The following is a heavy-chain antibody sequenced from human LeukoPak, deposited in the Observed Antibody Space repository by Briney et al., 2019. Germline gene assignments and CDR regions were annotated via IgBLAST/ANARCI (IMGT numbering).Heavy chain of an antibody. Sequence: PGGSLRLSCAASGFTLSNDGMNWGRQAPGEGLWWVSYISSSSSTIYYADSMKGRFTISRDNAKNSLYLHMNSLRDEDTAVYYCARDASGYSYGSGWFDPWGQGTLVTVSS. CDR1: GFTLSNDG. CDR3: ARDASGYSYGSGWFDP. CDR2: ISSSSSTI. J-gene: IGHJ5*02. D-gene: IGHD5-18*01. V-gene: IGHV3-48*02.